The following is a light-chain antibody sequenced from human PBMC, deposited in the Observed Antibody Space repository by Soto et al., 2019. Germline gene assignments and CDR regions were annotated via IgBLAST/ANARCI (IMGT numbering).Light chain of an antibody. CDR3: QTWGTGSWV. J-gene: IGLJ3*02. V-gene: IGLV4-69*02. Sequence: QPVLTQSPSASASLGASVKLTCTLSSGHSSYAIAWHHQQPEKGPRYLMKLNSDGSHSKGDGIPDRFSGSSSGAERYLTISSLQSEDEADYYCQTWGTGSWVFGGGTKLTVL. CDR1: SGHSSYA. CDR2: LNSDGSH.